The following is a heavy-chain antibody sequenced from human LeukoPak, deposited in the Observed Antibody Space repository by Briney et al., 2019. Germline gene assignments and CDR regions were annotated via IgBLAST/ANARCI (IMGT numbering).Heavy chain of an antibody. Sequence: PGGSLRLSCSASGFTFSSYAMHWVRQAPGKGLEWVAVISYDGSNKYYADSVKGRFTISRDNSKNTLYLQMNSLRAEDTAVYYCAREEGDYDLRHFDYRGQGTLVTVSS. CDR2: ISYDGSNK. V-gene: IGHV3-30*04. CDR3: AREEGDYDLRHFDY. J-gene: IGHJ4*02. CDR1: GFTFSSYA. D-gene: IGHD4-17*01.